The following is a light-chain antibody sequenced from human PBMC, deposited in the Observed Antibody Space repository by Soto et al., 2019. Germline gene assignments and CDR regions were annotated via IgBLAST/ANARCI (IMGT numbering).Light chain of an antibody. CDR3: QQYGDSPRT. Sequence: EIVLTQSTGTLSLSPGERATLSCRASQSVGSNYLAWYQQKPGQAPRLLIYGASIRVTGIPDRFSGSGSGTDFTLTISRLEPDDFAVYFCQQYGDSPRTFGQGTKVEV. V-gene: IGKV3-20*01. CDR2: GAS. J-gene: IGKJ1*01. CDR1: QSVGSNY.